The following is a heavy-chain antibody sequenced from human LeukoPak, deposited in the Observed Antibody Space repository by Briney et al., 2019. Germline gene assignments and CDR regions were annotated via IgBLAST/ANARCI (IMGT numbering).Heavy chain of an antibody. CDR3: ASGRLRYFDWPRYWYFDL. CDR1: GYSISTGYY. CDR2: FYHGGST. D-gene: IGHD3-9*01. Sequence: SETLSLTCTVSGYSISTGYYWDWIRQPPGKGLEWIGTFYHGGSTYYNPSLKSRVTISVDTSKNQFSLKLSSVTAADTAVYYCASGRLRYFDWPRYWYFDLWGRGTLVTVSS. V-gene: IGHV4-38-2*02. J-gene: IGHJ2*01.